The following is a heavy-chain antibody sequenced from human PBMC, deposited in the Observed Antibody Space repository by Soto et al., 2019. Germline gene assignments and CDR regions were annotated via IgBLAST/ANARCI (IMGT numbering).Heavy chain of an antibody. D-gene: IGHD6-19*01. J-gene: IGHJ4*02. CDR2: IGTAGDT. CDR1: GFTFSSYD. CDR3: ARDSTSGWYRRGFSLDY. Sequence: GGSLRLSCAASGFTFSSYDMHWVRQATGKGLEWVSAIGTAGDTYYPGSVKGRFTISRENAKNSLYLQMNSLRAGDTAVYYCARDSTSGWYRRGFSLDYWGQGTLVTVSS. V-gene: IGHV3-13*01.